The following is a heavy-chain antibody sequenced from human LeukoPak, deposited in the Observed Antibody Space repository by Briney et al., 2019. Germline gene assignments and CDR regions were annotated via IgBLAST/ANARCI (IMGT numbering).Heavy chain of an antibody. CDR3: ARDRGYGSGSLGYYYYYMDV. V-gene: IGHV3-30-3*01. Sequence: GGSLRLSCAASGFTFSSYAMHWVRQAPGKGLEWVAVISYDGSNKYYADSVKGRFTISRDNSKNTLYLQMNSLRAEDTAVYYCARDRGYGSGSLGYYYYYMDVWGKGTTVTVSS. CDR2: ISYDGSNK. CDR1: GFTFSSYA. J-gene: IGHJ6*03. D-gene: IGHD3-10*01.